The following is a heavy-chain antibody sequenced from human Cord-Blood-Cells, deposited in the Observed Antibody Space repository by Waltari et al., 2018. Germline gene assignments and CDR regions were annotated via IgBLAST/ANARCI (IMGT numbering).Heavy chain of an antibody. Sequence: QVQLVQSGAEVKKPGSSVKVSCKASGGTFSSYAISWVRQAPGQGLEWMGGSIPIFGTANYAKEFQGRVTITADEATSTAYMELSSLRSEDTAVYYCARGDNPLNWNFDYWGQGTLVTVSS. V-gene: IGHV1-69*01. J-gene: IGHJ4*02. D-gene: IGHD1-1*01. CDR1: GGTFSSYA. CDR2: SIPIFGTA. CDR3: ARGDNPLNWNFDY.